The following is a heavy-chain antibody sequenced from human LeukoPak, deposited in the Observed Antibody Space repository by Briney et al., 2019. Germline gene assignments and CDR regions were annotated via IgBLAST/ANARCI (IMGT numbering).Heavy chain of an antibody. D-gene: IGHD3-9*01. Sequence: ASVKVSCKASGYTFTSYGISWVRQAPGQGLEWMGWISAYNGNTNYAQKLQGRVTMTTDTSTSTAYMELRSLRSDDTAVYHCARGRDILTGYYHFDYWGQGTLVTVSS. J-gene: IGHJ4*02. CDR3: ARGRDILTGYYHFDY. V-gene: IGHV1-18*01. CDR2: ISAYNGNT. CDR1: GYTFTSYG.